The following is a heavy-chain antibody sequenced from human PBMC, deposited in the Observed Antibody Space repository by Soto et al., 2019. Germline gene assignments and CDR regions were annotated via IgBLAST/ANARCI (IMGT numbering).Heavy chain of an antibody. V-gene: IGHV1-69*02. Sequence: SCKGPGVTLSSPTNSWVRQAPGQGLEWMGRIIPILGIANYAQKFQGRVTITADKSTSTAYMELCSLRSEDTAVYYCASYGDYAGSEVDAFDIWG. D-gene: IGHD4-17*01. CDR2: IIPILGIA. J-gene: IGHJ3*02. CDR1: GVTLSSPT. CDR3: ASYGDYAGSEVDAFDI.